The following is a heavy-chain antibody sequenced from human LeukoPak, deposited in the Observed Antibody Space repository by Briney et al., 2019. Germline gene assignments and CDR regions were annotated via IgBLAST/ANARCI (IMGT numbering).Heavy chain of an antibody. J-gene: IGHJ5*02. D-gene: IGHD6-13*01. CDR1: GFTVSSNY. CDR2: MYSGGKT. Sequence: PGGSLRLSCAASGFTVSSNYMSWVRQAPGKGLEWVSVMYSGGKTYYADSVKGRFTISRDNSKNTLHLQMNGLRAEDTAVYYCVREGYNNTWYRSWGQGTLVTVSS. CDR3: VREGYNNTWYRS. V-gene: IGHV3-53*01.